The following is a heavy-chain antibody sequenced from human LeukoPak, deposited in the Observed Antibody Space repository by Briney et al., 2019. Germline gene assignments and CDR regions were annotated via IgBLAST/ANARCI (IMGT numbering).Heavy chain of an antibody. CDR1: GFTFSNYW. CDR3: GASEIS. D-gene: IGHD1-14*01. CDR2: IKEDGSEK. V-gene: IGHV3-7*01. Sequence: PGGSLRLSCAASGFTFSNYWMSWVRQAPGKGLEWVANIKEDGSEKNYVDSVKGRFTISRDNAKNSLYLQMNSLRAGDTAVYYCGASEISWGQGTLVTVSS. J-gene: IGHJ5*02.